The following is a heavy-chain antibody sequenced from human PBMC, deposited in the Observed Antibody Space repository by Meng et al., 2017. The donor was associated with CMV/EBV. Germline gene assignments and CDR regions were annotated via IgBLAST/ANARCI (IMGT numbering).Heavy chain of an antibody. J-gene: IGHJ4*02. Sequence: CTFPGYYVLCVRQAREHGVEWMGWMNPSSGNTDYAQRFPGRVTMTRTTYISTAYMVLIKLRSDDTAVYSCASEVEGAIFSVTDSNDYWGQGTLVTVSS. D-gene: IGHD1-26*01. CDR1: CTFPGYY. V-gene: IGHV1-2*02. CDR2: MNPSSGNT. CDR3: ASEVEGAIFSVTDSNDY.